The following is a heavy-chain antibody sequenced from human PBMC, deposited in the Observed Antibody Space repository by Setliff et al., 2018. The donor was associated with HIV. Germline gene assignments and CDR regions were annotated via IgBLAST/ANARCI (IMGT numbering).Heavy chain of an antibody. CDR1: GGTFSSYG. V-gene: IGHV1-2*02. CDR2: INPDSGDT. J-gene: IGHJ3*02. Sequence: ASVKVSCKASGGTFSSYGISWVRQAPRQGLEWMGWINPDSGDTNYAQKFQGRLTMTRDTSINTAYMEPSRLRSDDTAVYYCATLDQDFHSSAFDTFDIWGQGTMVTVSS. CDR3: ATLDQDFHSSAFDTFDI. D-gene: IGHD3-22*01.